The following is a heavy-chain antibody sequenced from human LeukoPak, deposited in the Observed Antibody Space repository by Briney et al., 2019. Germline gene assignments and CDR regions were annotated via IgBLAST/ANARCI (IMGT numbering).Heavy chain of an antibody. CDR2: IRYDGSNK. CDR3: AKDSRFLEWLPLDY. J-gene: IGHJ4*02. V-gene: IGHV3-30*02. D-gene: IGHD3-3*01. CDR1: GFTFSSYG. Sequence: GGSLRLSCAASGFTFSSYGMHWVRQAPGRGLEWVAFIRYDGSNKYYADSVKGRFTISRDNSKNTLYLQMNSLRAEDTAVYYCAKDSRFLEWLPLDYWGQGTLVTVSS.